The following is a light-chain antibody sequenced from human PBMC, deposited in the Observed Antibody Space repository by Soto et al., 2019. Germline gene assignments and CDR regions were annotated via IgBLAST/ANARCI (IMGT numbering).Light chain of an antibody. V-gene: IGKV3-11*01. J-gene: IGKJ3*01. CDR2: RAS. Sequence: EIVITQSPSTLSVSPGESATLSCRASESVSSNLAWYQQRPGQAPRLLIYRASTRATGIPARFSGSGSGTDFTLTISSLEPEDFAVYYCQQRTNWFTFGPGTKVDIK. CDR3: QQRTNWFT. CDR1: ESVSSN.